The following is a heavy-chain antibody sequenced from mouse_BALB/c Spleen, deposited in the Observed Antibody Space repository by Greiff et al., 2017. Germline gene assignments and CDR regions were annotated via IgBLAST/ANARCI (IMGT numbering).Heavy chain of an antibody. CDR1: GFTFSSFG. CDR2: ISSGSSTI. J-gene: IGHJ3*01. CDR3: ARERDYDWFAY. D-gene: IGHD2-4*01. Sequence: EVKVVESGGGLVQPGGSRKLSCAASGFTFSSFGMHWVRQAPEKGLEWVAYISSGSSTIYYADTVKGRFTISRDNPKNTLFLQMTSLRSEDTAMYYCARERDYDWFAYWGQGTLVTVSA. V-gene: IGHV5-17*02.